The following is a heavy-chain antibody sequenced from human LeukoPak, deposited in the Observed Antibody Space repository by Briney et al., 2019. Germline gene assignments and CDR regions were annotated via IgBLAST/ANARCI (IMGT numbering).Heavy chain of an antibody. V-gene: IGHV4-39*01. D-gene: IGHD1-7*01. CDR2: VYYSGTT. Sequence: SETLSLTCTVSGGSVSSSSSYWAWIRQPPGRGLERIGGVYYSGTTYYNTSLESRVTISEDTSRNRFSLMLSSVTAADTAVYYCVRQNSDYYYYYLDVWGEGTTVIVSS. CDR1: GGSVSSSSSY. CDR3: VRQNSDYYYYYLDV. J-gene: IGHJ6*03.